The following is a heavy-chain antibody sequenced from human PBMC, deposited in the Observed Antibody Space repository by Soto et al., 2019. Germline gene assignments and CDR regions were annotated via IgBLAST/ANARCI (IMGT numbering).Heavy chain of an antibody. J-gene: IGHJ6*02. Sequence: PGGSLRLSCAASAFTFSSYGMHWVRQAPGKGLEWVAIISYDGSNKYYADSVKGRFTISRDNSKNTLYLQMNSLRAEDTAVYYCAKSFFRNWRDDYGMDVWGQGTTVTVSS. V-gene: IGHV3-30*18. CDR3: AKSFFRNWRDDYGMDV. CDR1: AFTFSSYG. CDR2: ISYDGSNK. D-gene: IGHD1-1*01.